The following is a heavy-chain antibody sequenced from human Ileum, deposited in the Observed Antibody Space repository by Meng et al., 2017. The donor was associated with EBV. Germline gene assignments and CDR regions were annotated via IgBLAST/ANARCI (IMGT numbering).Heavy chain of an antibody. CDR3: ARVGARGGSCYY. CDR2: ISAYNGNT. Sequence: QVKLVQYGDEGKKAGALVKVFCKASGYTFTSYGISWVRQAPGQGLEWMGWISAYNGNTNYAQKLQGRVTMTTDTSTSTAYMELRSLRSDDTAVYYCARVGARGGSCYYWGQGTLVTVSS. J-gene: IGHJ4*02. D-gene: IGHD2-15*01. CDR1: GYTFTSYG. V-gene: IGHV1-18*01.